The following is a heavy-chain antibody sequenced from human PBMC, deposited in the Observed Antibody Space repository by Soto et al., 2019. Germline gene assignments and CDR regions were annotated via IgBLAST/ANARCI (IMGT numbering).Heavy chain of an antibody. Sequence: GESLKISCKGSGYSYTSYWIGRVRQMPGKGLEWMGIIYPGDSDTRYSPSFQGQVTISADKSISTAYLQWSSLKASDTAMYYCARYGSGSYPTYYYYMDVWGKGTTVTVSS. CDR1: GYSYTSYW. J-gene: IGHJ6*03. CDR3: ARYGSGSYPTYYYYMDV. CDR2: IYPGDSDT. V-gene: IGHV5-51*01. D-gene: IGHD3-10*01.